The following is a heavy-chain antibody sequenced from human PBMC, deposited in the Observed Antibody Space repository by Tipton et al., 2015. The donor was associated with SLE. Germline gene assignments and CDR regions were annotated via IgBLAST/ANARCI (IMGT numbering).Heavy chain of an antibody. CDR2: IKEDGSEK. J-gene: IGHJ4*02. D-gene: IGHD4-23*01. CDR3: ATGNWGGKGF. V-gene: IGHV3-7*01. CDR1: GFSFSSFW. Sequence: GSLRLSCTASGFSFSSFWTSWVRQAPGKGLEWVASIKEDGSEKYYVDSVKGRFTISRDDAKNSLYLQMNRLRAEDTAVFYCATGNWGGKGFWGQGTLVTVSS.